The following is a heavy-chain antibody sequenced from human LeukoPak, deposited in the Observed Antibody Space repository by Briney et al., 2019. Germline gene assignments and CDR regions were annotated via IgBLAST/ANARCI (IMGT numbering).Heavy chain of an antibody. D-gene: IGHD4-23*01. CDR3: ARARRTTVDYFDY. J-gene: IGHJ4*02. CDR2: IYHSGST. V-gene: IGHV4-39*07. CDR1: GGSISSYY. Sequence: SETLSLTCTVSGGSISSYYWGWIRQPPGKGLEWIGSIYHSGSTYYNPSLKSRVTISVDTSKNQFSLKLSSVTAADTAVYYCARARRTTVDYFDYWGQGTLVTVSS.